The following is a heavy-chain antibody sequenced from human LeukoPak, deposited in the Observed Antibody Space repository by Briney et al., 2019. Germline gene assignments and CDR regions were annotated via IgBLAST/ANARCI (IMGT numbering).Heavy chain of an antibody. D-gene: IGHD6-19*01. CDR1: GYTFTSYD. CDR2: MNPNSGNT. Sequence: ASVKVSCKASGYTFTSYDINWVRQATGQGLEWIGWMNPNSGNTGYAQKLQGRVTMTRNTYISTAYMELSSLRSEDTAVYYCARGLTQISSGWDDYWGQGTLVTVSS. CDR3: ARGLTQISSGWDDY. J-gene: IGHJ4*02. V-gene: IGHV1-8*01.